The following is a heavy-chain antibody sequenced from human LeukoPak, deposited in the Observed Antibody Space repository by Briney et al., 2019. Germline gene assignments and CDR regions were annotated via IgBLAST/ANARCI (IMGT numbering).Heavy chain of an antibody. D-gene: IGHD3-9*01. Sequence: GRSLRLSCAASGFTFSSYDMHWVRQAPGEGLEWVAVIWYDGSNKYYADSVKGRFTISRDNSKNTLYLQMNSLRAEDTAVYYCARSEGYYDILTGYYYYYGMDVWGKGTTVTVSS. V-gene: IGHV3-33*01. J-gene: IGHJ6*04. CDR2: IWYDGSNK. CDR1: GFTFSSYD. CDR3: ARSEGYYDILTGYYYYYGMDV.